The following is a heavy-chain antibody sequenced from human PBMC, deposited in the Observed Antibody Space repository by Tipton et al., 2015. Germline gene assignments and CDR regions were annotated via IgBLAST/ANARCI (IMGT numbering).Heavy chain of an antibody. D-gene: IGHD6-13*01. V-gene: IGHV4-39*01. J-gene: IGHJ5*02. CDR3: ARHVFIQGSWYQWFDP. Sequence: TLSLTCTVSGGSISSSSYYWGWIRQPPGKGLEWIGSILHRGTTYYNPSLRSRVSLSIDTSSNQFSLSLTSVTAADTALYYCARHVFIQGSWYQWFDPWGQGTLVTVS. CDR2: ILHRGTT. CDR1: GGSISSSSYY.